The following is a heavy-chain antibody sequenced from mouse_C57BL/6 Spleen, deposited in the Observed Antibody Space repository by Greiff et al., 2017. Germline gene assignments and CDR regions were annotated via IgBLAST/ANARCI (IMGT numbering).Heavy chain of an antibody. D-gene: IGHD1-1*01. CDR3: ARYYYGPPFDY. CDR1: GYAFSSSW. Sequence: QVQLQQSGPELVKPGASVKISCKASGYAFSSSWMNWVKQRPGKGLEWIGRIYPGDGDTNYNGKFKGKATLTADKSSRTAYMQLSSLTSEDSAVYFCARYYYGPPFDYWGQGTTLTVSS. V-gene: IGHV1-82*01. CDR2: IYPGDGDT. J-gene: IGHJ2*01.